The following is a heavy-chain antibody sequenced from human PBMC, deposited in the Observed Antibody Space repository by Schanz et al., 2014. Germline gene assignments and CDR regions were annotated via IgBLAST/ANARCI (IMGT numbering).Heavy chain of an antibody. CDR3: ARGGPAYYFDD. Sequence: EVQLVESGGGLIQPGGSLRLSCAASGFGFSSYSMNWVRQAPGKWLEWVSYISGTGTVMYADSVKGRFTISRDNGKNSLSLQMNSLRAEDTAVYYCARGGPAYYFDDWGQGTLVTVSS. J-gene: IGHJ4*02. CDR2: ISGTGTV. CDR1: GFGFSSYS. V-gene: IGHV3-48*01.